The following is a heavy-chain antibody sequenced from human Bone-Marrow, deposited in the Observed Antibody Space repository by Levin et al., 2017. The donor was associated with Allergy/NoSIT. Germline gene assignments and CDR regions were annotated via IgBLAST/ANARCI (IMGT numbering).Heavy chain of an antibody. D-gene: IGHD1-1*01. V-gene: IGHV1-2*06. CDR3: TRKNLVGTFDY. CDR2: INPKSGAT. J-gene: IGHJ4*02. Sequence: GASVKVSCTASGYIFTDYHMHWVRQAPGQGLEWMGRINPKSGATDYPQRLQGRVTMTRDTSINTVYIELSGLTSDDTAVFFCTRKNLVGTFDYWGRGTLVTVSS. CDR1: GYIFTDYH.